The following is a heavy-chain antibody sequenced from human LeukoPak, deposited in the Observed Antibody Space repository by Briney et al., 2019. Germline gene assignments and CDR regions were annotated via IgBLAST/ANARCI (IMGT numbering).Heavy chain of an antibody. CDR1: GGTFSSYA. CDR3: AREIGEWSRDAFDI. CDR2: IIPILGIA. V-gene: IGHV1-69*04. Sequence: SVKVSCKASGGTFSSYAISWVRQAPGQGLEWMGRIIPILGIANYAQKFQGRVTITADKSTSTAYMELSSLRSEDTAVYYCAREIGEWSRDAFDIWGQGTMVTVPS. J-gene: IGHJ3*02. D-gene: IGHD3-10*01.